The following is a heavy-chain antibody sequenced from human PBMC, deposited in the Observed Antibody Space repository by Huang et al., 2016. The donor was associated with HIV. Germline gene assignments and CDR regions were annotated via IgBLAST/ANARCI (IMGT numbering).Heavy chain of an antibody. D-gene: IGHD3-10*01. V-gene: IGHV4-30-4*01. Sequence: QVQLQESGPGLVKPSQTLSLTCTVSGDSIGSGGHYWRWIRQPPGKGLEWIGFIYYSGRTYHNPSLKSRVTISVDTSKNQFSLKLSSVTAADTAVYFCSRALYYHGSGSYSDYWGRGTLVTVSS. CDR3: SRALYYHGSGSYSDY. CDR1: GDSIGSGGHY. CDR2: IYYSGRT. J-gene: IGHJ4*02.